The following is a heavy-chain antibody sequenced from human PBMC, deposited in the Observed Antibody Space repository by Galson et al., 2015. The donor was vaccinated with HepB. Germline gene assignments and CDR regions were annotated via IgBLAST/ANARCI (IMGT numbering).Heavy chain of an antibody. CDR2: ISAYNGNT. CDR3: ARDPRGYSSSWYPAY. D-gene: IGHD6-13*01. CDR1: GYTFTSYG. V-gene: IGHV1-18*01. J-gene: IGHJ4*02. Sequence: SVKVSCKASGYTFTSYGISWVRQAPGQGLEWMGWISAYNGNTNYAQKLQGRVTMTTDTSTSTAYMELRGLRSDDTAVYYCARDPRGYSSSWYPAYWGQGTLVTVSS.